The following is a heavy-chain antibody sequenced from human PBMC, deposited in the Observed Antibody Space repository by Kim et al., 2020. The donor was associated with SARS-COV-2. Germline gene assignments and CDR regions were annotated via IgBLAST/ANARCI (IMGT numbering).Heavy chain of an antibody. Sequence: YAASVKGRFTISRDDSKSIAYLQMNSLKTEDTAVYYCTSSTEYNWNLADYWGQETLVTVSS. D-gene: IGHD1-7*01. J-gene: IGHJ4*02. CDR3: TSSTEYNWNLADY. V-gene: IGHV3-49*02.